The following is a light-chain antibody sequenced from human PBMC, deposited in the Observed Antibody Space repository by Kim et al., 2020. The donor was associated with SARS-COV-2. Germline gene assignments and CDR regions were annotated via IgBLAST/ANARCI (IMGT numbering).Light chain of an antibody. CDR1: RSDVGAYDS. Sequence: QSALTQPPSASGSPGQSVTISCTGTRSDVGAYDSVSWYQQHPGKAPKLIIFEVNKPSGVPDRFSGSKSGNTASLTISGLQAVDEADYYCYAFAGSDSYLFGNGTKVTV. J-gene: IGLJ1*01. CDR3: YAFAGSDSYL. V-gene: IGLV2-8*01. CDR2: EVN.